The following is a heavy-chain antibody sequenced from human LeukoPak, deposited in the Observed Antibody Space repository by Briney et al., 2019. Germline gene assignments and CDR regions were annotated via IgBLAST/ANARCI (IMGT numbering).Heavy chain of an antibody. J-gene: IGHJ3*02. D-gene: IGHD3-9*01. CDR3: TTDLSGGADYDILTGYYSVGDAFDI. Sequence: GGSLRLSCAASGFTFSSYEMNWVRQAPGKGLEWVGRIKSKTDGGTTDYAAPVKGRFTISRDDSKNTLYLQMNSLKTEDTAVYYCTTDLSGGADYDILTGYYSVGDAFDIWGQGTMVTVSS. CDR1: GFTFSSYE. V-gene: IGHV3-15*01. CDR2: IKSKTDGGTT.